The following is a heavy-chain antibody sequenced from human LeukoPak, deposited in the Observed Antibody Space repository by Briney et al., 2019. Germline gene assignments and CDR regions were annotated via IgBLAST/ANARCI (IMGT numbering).Heavy chain of an antibody. J-gene: IGHJ4*02. Sequence: GGSLRLSCAASGFTFDDYGMSWVRQAPGKGLEWVSGINWNGGSTGYADSVKGRFTISRDNAKNSLYLQMNSLRAEDTALYYCARDGHNWNDGGYCFDYWGQGALVTVSS. CDR2: INWNGGST. CDR1: GFTFDDYG. V-gene: IGHV3-20*04. D-gene: IGHD1-1*01. CDR3: ARDGHNWNDGGYCFDY.